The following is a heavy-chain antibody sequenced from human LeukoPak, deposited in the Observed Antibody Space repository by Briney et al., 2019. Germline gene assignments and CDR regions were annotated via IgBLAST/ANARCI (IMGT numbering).Heavy chain of an antibody. CDR1: GFSFSTSGMC. CDR3: ARIQSDSYGRYYFDY. J-gene: IGHJ4*02. D-gene: IGHD5-18*01. CDR2: IDWDDDK. Sequence: SGPALVKPTETLTLTCTFSGFSFSTSGMCVSWIRQPPGKALEWLARIDWDDDKYYSTSLKTRLTISKDTSKNQVVLTMTNMDPVDTATYYCARIQSDSYGRYYFDYWGQGTLVTVSS. V-gene: IGHV2-70*11.